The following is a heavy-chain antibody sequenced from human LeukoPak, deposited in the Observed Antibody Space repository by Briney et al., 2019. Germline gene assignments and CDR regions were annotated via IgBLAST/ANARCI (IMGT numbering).Heavy chain of an antibody. Sequence: GESLKISCKGSGYTFPTYWIGWVRQMPGKGLEWMGIIYPGDSDARYSPSFQGQVTFSADKAVSTAYLQWSSLKASDSAMYYCARRYDNTDWYFDLWGRGTLVTVSS. CDR2: IYPGDSDA. CDR3: ARRYDNTDWYFDL. CDR1: GYTFPTYW. J-gene: IGHJ2*01. D-gene: IGHD3-22*01. V-gene: IGHV5-51*01.